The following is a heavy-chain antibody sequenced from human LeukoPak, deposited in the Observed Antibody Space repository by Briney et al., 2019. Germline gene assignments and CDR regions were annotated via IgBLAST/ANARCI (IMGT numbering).Heavy chain of an antibody. V-gene: IGHV4-34*01. CDR2: INHSGST. CDR3: ARFGSGWWYNDY. CDR1: GGSITDYY. D-gene: IGHD6-19*01. Sequence: PSETLSLTCALSGGSITDYYYNWVRQPPGKGLEWIGEINHSGSTTYNPSLKSRVTISIDTSKNQFSLKLSSVTAADTAVYYCARFGSGWWYNDYWGQGTLVTVSS. J-gene: IGHJ4*02.